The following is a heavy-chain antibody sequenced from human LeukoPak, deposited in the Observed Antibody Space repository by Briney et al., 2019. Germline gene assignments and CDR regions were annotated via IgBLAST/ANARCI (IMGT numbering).Heavy chain of an antibody. D-gene: IGHD6-6*01. J-gene: IGHJ4*02. CDR3: AKDPGQLLVYYFDY. CDR1: GFTFSSYA. V-gene: IGHV3-30*02. Sequence: GGSLRLSCAASGFTFSSYAMGWVRQAPGKGLEWVAFIRYDGSNKYYADSVKGRFTISRDNSKNTLYLQMNSLRAEDTAVYYCAKDPGQLLVYYFDYWGQGTLVTVSS. CDR2: IRYDGSNK.